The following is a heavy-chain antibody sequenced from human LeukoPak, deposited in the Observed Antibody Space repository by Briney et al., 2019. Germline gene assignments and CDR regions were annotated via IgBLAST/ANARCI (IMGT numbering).Heavy chain of an antibody. J-gene: IGHJ4*02. CDR1: GFTFNNYG. D-gene: IGHD3-22*01. Sequence: GGSLRLSCAASGFTFNNYGMHWVRQAPGKGLEWVAVISYGGSSEYYADSVRGRFTISRDNSKNTLYLQMNSLRAEDTAVYYCAKRSSTSSGYFDFWGRGTLVTVSS. V-gene: IGHV3-30*18. CDR3: AKRSSTSSGYFDF. CDR2: ISYGGSSE.